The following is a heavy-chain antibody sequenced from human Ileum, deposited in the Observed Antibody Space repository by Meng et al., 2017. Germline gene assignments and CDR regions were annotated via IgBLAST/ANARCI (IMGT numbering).Heavy chain of an antibody. CDR1: GITFSDYY. CDR3: ATLSYSSLGY. J-gene: IGHJ4*02. Sequence: HVLLGDVGGGLVKPGGHLRLSCAASGITFSDYYMSWIRQAPGKGLEWVSYISNSGSNIYYVDSVKGRFTISRDNAKNSLYLQMNSLRAEDTAVYYCATLSYSSLGYWGQGTLVTVSS. V-gene: IGHV3-11*01. D-gene: IGHD1-26*01. CDR2: ISNSGSNI.